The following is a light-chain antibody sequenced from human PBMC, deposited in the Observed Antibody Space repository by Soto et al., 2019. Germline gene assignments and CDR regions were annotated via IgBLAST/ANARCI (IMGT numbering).Light chain of an antibody. CDR1: QSVSGN. J-gene: IGKJ1*01. Sequence: EIVMTQSPATLSVSPGERATLSCSASQSVSGNLAWYQQKPGQAPRLIIYGASTRATGIPARFSGSGSGTEFTLTISSLQSEDFAVYYCQQYNNWPRTFGQGTKVEIK. CDR2: GAS. V-gene: IGKV3-15*01. CDR3: QQYNNWPRT.